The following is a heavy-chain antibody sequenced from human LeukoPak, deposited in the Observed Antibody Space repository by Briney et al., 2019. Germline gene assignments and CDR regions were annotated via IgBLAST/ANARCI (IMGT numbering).Heavy chain of an antibody. CDR3: AKAYYGSGSYSNTQYYGMDV. Sequence: GGSLRLSCAASGFTFSDYYMSWIRQAPGKGLEWVSYISSSGSTIYYADSVKGRFTISRDNAKNSLYLQMNSLRAEDTAVYYCAKAYYGSGSYSNTQYYGMDVWGQGTTVTVSS. V-gene: IGHV3-11*01. J-gene: IGHJ6*02. CDR1: GFTFSDYY. CDR2: ISSSGSTI. D-gene: IGHD3-10*01.